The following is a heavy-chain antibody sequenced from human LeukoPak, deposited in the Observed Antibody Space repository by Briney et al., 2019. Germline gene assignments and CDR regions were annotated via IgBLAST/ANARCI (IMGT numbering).Heavy chain of an antibody. CDR1: GFTFSDYY. CDR3: ARCNGSPGGEWLLYQLGVPPKLDY. J-gene: IGHJ4*02. CDR2: TSSSGSTI. D-gene: IGHD3-3*01. Sequence: GGSLRLSCAASGFTFSDYYMSWIRQAPGKGLEWVSYTSSSGSTIYYADSVKGRFTISRDNAKNSLYLQMNSLRAEDTAVYYCARCNGSPGGEWLLYQLGVPPKLDYWGQGTLVTVSS. V-gene: IGHV3-11*01.